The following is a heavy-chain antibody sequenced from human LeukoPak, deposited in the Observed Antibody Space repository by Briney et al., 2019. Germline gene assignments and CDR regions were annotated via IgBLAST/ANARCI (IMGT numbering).Heavy chain of an antibody. Sequence: GESLKVSCKGSGYSFTNYWIGWVRQLPGKGLEWMGIIYPGDSDTRYSPSFQGQVTISADKSFSTAYLQWSSLKASDTAMYYCATLGGSSDTPYFDYWGQGSLVTVSS. D-gene: IGHD6-13*01. CDR2: IYPGDSDT. V-gene: IGHV5-51*01. CDR1: GYSFTNYW. J-gene: IGHJ4*02. CDR3: ATLGGSSDTPYFDY.